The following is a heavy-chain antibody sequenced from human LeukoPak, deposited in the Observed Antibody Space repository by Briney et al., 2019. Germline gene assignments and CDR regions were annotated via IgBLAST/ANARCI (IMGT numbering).Heavy chain of an antibody. CDR3: ARGDIVTTYWFGP. J-gene: IGHJ5*02. CDR2: IYYSGST. D-gene: IGHD5-12*01. CDR1: GGSVSNGSFY. V-gene: IGHV4-61*01. Sequence: SETLSLTCTVSGGSVSNGSFYWSWIRQPPGKGLEWIGCIYYSGSTNYKASLKSRVTISLDTSKNQFSLNLTSVTAADTAVYYCARGDIVTTYWFGPWGQGTLVTVSS.